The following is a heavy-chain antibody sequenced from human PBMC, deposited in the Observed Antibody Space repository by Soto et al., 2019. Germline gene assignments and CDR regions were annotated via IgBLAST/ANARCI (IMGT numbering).Heavy chain of an antibody. D-gene: IGHD2-15*01. V-gene: IGHV1-8*01. J-gene: IGHJ4*02. CDR3: ARVTRYCSGGSCYSFGY. Sequence: GASVTVSCKASGYTFTSYDINWVRQATGQGLEWMGWMNPNSGNTGYAQKFQGRVTMTRNTSISTAYMELSSLRSEDTAVYYCARVTRYCSGGSCYSFGYWGQGTLVTVSS. CDR2: MNPNSGNT. CDR1: GYTFTSYD.